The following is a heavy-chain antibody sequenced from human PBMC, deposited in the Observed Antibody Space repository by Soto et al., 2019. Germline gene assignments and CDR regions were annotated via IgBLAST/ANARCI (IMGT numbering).Heavy chain of an antibody. CDR3: ARHPTGFPTCTAP. CDR1: GGYTSSSSDC. V-gene: IGHV4-39*01. Sequence: SAMLSLRDPFSGGYTSSSSDCLVWIRQPPGKGLEWIGSIYNSGVDYNPSLKSRVTISVDTSKTQFSLRLTSVTAADTALYYCARHPTGFPTCTAPRGQRITVPGSS. D-gene: IGHD2-15*01. CDR2: IYNSGV. J-gene: IGHJ1*01.